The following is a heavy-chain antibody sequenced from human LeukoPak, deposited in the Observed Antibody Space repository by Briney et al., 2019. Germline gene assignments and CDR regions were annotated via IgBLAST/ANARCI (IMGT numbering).Heavy chain of an antibody. J-gene: IGHJ6*02. CDR1: GGSISSYY. D-gene: IGHD6-19*01. CDR2: IYYSGST. Sequence: SETLSLTCTVSGGSISSYYWSWIRPPPGKGLERIGYIYYSGSTNYNPSLKSRVTISVDTSKNQFSLKLSSVTAADTAVYYCARDRGSGWYSGYYYGMDVWRQGTTVTVSS. V-gene: IGHV4-59*01. CDR3: ARDRGSGWYSGYYYGMDV.